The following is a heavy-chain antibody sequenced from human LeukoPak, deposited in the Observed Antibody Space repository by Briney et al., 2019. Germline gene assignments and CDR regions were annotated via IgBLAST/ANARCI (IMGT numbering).Heavy chain of an antibody. Sequence: PGGSLRLSCAASGFTFRRDWMSWARQASGKGLEWVANIKQDGSEKYYVDSVKGRFTISRDNAKNSLYLQRNSLRAEDTAVYYCARGRGGSYLPIDYWGQGTLVTVSS. V-gene: IGHV3-7*02. J-gene: IGHJ4*02. CDR3: ARGRGGSYLPIDY. CDR1: GFTFRRDW. CDR2: IKQDGSEK. D-gene: IGHD3-16*02.